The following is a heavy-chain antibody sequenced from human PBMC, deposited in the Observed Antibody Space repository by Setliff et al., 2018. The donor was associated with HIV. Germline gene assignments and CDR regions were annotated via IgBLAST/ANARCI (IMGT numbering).Heavy chain of an antibody. CDR1: GYTFTSYY. V-gene: IGHV1-46*01. J-gene: IGHJ4*02. CDR2: VIPSTGDT. D-gene: IGHD2-15*01. Sequence: ASVKVSCKASGYTFTSYYIHWVRQAPGQGLEWMGIVIPSTGDTNYAQNFQGRVTMTRDTSTNTVYMDLSSLKSEETAVYYCVREARGGYLDYWGQGTLVTVSS. CDR3: VREARGGYLDY.